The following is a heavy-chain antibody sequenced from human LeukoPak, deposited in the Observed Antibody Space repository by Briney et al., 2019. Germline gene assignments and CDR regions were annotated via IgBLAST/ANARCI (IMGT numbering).Heavy chain of an antibody. CDR2: IYYSGST. V-gene: IGHV4-31*03. J-gene: IGHJ4*02. Sequence: KSSQTLSLTCTVSGGSISSGGYYWSWIRQHPGKGLEWIGYIYYSGSTYYNPSLKSRVTISVDTSKNQFSLKLNSVTAADTAVYYCARRRNYLSHFDYWGQGTLVTVSS. CDR1: GGSISSGGYY. CDR3: ARRRNYLSHFDY. D-gene: IGHD1-7*01.